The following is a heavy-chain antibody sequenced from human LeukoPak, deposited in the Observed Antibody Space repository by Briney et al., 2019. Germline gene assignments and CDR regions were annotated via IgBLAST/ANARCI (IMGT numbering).Heavy chain of an antibody. V-gene: IGHV3-53*01. Sequence: SGGSLRLSCAASGFTVSSNYMSWVRQAPGKGLEWVSVIYSGGSTYYADSGKGRFTISRDNSKNTLYLQMNSLRAEDTAVYYCARVEKVPDYYYYMDVWGKGTTVTVSS. J-gene: IGHJ6*03. CDR2: IYSGGST. CDR1: GFTVSSNY. CDR3: ARVEKVPDYYYYMDV.